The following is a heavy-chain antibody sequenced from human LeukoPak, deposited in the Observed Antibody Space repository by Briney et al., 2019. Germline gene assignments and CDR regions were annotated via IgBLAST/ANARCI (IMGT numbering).Heavy chain of an antibody. D-gene: IGHD1-7*01. CDR2: IYPSDSDT. Sequence: GESLQISCKASGYSFTTHWIGWVRQMPGKGLEWMGIIYPSDSDTRYSPSFQGQVTISADKSIGTAYLQWSSLKASDTAMYYCTRHMNGNYGLHWGQGTLVTVSS. J-gene: IGHJ4*02. CDR1: GYSFTTHW. V-gene: IGHV5-51*01. CDR3: TRHMNGNYGLH.